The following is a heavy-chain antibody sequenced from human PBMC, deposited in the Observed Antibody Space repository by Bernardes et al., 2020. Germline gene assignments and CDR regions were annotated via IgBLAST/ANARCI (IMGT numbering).Heavy chain of an antibody. CDR3: AKDGLGGTYYFDY. Sequence: GGSLRLSCAASGFTFRSYAMSWVRQAPGKGLEWLSISTGSGGSTYYADSVKGRFTISRDTSKNTLYLQMNSLRAEDTALYYCAKDGLGGTYYFDYWGQGTLVTGSA. CDR1: GFTFRSYA. J-gene: IGHJ4*02. V-gene: IGHV3-23*01. D-gene: IGHD3-16*01. CDR2: STGSGGST.